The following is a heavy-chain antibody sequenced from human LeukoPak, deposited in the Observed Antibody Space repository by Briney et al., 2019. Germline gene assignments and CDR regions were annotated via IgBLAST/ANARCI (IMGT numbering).Heavy chain of an antibody. D-gene: IGHD1-14*01. CDR1: GFTFSTYW. CDR2: IKKDGSEI. J-gene: IGHJ4*02. Sequence: GGSLRLSCAASGFTFSTYWMTWVRQAPGKALEWVASIKKDGSEIYYLDSVKGRFIVSRDNAQNSLTLQMNSLRAQDTAVYYCARARVNLDYWGQGTLVTVSS. V-gene: IGHV3-7*05. CDR3: ARARVNLDY.